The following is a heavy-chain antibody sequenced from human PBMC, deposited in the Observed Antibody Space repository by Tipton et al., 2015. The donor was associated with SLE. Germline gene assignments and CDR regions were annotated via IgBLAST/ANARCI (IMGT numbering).Heavy chain of an antibody. CDR1: GFTFSSYG. V-gene: IGHV3-30*02. Sequence: GSLRLSCAASGFTFSSYGMHWVRQAPGKGLEWVAFIRYDGSNKYYADSVKGRFTISRDNSKKTLYLQMNSLRAEDTAVYYCATHAIVPWSQGTLVTVSS. J-gene: IGHJ5*02. CDR3: ATHAIVP. CDR2: IRYDGSNK.